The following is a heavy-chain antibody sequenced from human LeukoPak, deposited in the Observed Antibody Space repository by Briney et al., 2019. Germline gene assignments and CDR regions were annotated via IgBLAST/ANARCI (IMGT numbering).Heavy chain of an antibody. CDR2: ISSSSSYI. D-gene: IGHD5-24*01. V-gene: IGHV3-21*01. CDR3: ARDLPMAGMDV. J-gene: IGHJ6*02. CDR1: GFTFSNYN. Sequence: GGSLRLSCAASGFTFSNYNMNWVRQAPGKGLEWVSSISSSSSYIYYADSVKGRFTISRDNAKNSLYLQMNSLRAEDTAVYYCARDLPMAGMDVWGQGTTVTVSS.